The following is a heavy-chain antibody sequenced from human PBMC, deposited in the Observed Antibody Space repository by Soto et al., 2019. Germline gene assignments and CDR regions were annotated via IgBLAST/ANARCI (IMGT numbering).Heavy chain of an antibody. D-gene: IGHD2-15*01. J-gene: IGHJ5*02. CDR3: ARASGYCSGGSCPVGWFDP. CDR1: GGSISSYY. Sequence: SETLSLTCTVSGGSISSYYWSWIRQPPGKGLEWIGYIYYSGRANYNPSLKSRVTISVDTSKNQFSLKLSSVTAADTAVYYCARASGYCSGGSCPVGWFDPWGQGTLVTVSS. V-gene: IGHV4-59*12. CDR2: IYYSGRA.